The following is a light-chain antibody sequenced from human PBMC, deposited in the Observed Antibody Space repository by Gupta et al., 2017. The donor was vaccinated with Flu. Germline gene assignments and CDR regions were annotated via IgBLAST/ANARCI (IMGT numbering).Light chain of an antibody. V-gene: IGKV1-33*01. CDR3: QQEDNLLLT. J-gene: IGKJ4*01. CDR1: QDISNY. CDR2: DAS. Sequence: EIKMTQSPSSLSASVGDRVTITCQASQDISNYLNWYQQKPGKAPKLLIYDASNLETGVPSRFSGSGSGTDFTFTISSLQPEDIATYYCQQEDNLLLTFGGGTKVEIK.